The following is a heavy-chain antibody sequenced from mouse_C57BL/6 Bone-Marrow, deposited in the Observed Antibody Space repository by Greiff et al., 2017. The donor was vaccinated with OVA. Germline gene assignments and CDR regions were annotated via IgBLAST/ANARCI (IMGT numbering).Heavy chain of an antibody. V-gene: IGHV3-6*01. D-gene: IGHD2-4*01. CDR2: ISYDGSN. Sequence: EVKLMESGPGLVKPSQSLSLTCSVTGYSITSGYYWHWIRQFPGNKLEWMGYISYDGSNNYNPSLKNRISITRDTSKNQFFLKLNSVTTEDTATYYCARGYDYDGERYFDVWGTGTTVTVSS. J-gene: IGHJ1*03. CDR3: ARGYDYDGERYFDV. CDR1: GYSITSGYY.